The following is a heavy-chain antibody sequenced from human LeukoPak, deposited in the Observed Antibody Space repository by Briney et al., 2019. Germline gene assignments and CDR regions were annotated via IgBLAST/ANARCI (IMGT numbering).Heavy chain of an antibody. V-gene: IGHV4-59*01. J-gene: IGHJ6*04. CDR2: IYYSGST. Sequence: PETLSLTCTVSGDSISSYYWSWIRQPPGKGLEWIGYIYYSGSTNYNPSLKSRVTISADTSKNHFSLRLSSVTAADTAVYYCARDRNYYESSWDVWGKGTTVTVSS. CDR1: GDSISSYY. D-gene: IGHD3-22*01. CDR3: ARDRNYYESSWDV.